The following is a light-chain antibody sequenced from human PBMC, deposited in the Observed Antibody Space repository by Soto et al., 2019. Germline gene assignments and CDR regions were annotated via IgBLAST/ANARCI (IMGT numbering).Light chain of an antibody. V-gene: IGKV3-11*01. CDR1: QSVTTF. CDR2: DAS. CDR3: QQCSNWPPVIT. Sequence: EIVLTQSPATLSLSPGERATLSCRASQSVTTFLAWYQQKPDQAPRLLIYDASTRATDIPARFSGSGSGTDFTLTISSLEPEDFAVYYCQQCSNWPPVITFGGGTKVEIK. J-gene: IGKJ4*01.